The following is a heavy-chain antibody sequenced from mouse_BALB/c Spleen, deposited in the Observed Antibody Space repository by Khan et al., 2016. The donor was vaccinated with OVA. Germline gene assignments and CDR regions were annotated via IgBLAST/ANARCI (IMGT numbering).Heavy chain of an antibody. Sequence: VQLQESGPGLVEPSQSLSINCTVSGFSLTSYGVHWVRQSPGKGLEWLGMIWSGGSTDYNAAFISRLRIRKDNSKSQVFFKMNSLQADDTTIYYCARSLLRAMDYWGQGTSVTVSS. V-gene: IGHV2-4-1*01. CDR1: GFSLTSYG. J-gene: IGHJ4*01. CDR3: ARSLLRAMDY. CDR2: IWSGGST. D-gene: IGHD1-2*01.